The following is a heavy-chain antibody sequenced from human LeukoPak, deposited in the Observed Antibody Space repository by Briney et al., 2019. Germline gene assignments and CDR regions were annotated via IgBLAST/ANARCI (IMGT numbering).Heavy chain of an antibody. D-gene: IGHD3-10*01. Sequence: GGSLRLSCAASGFTFSSYAMSWVRQAPGKGLEWVSAISGSGGSTYYADSVKGRFTISRDNSKNTLYLQMNSLRAEDTAVYYWAKSFPGSGSYWALDYWGQGTLVTVSS. V-gene: IGHV3-23*01. CDR2: ISGSGGST. J-gene: IGHJ4*02. CDR1: GFTFSSYA. CDR3: AKSFPGSGSYWALDY.